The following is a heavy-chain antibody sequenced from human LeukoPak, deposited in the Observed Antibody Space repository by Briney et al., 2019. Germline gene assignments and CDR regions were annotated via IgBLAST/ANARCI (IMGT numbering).Heavy chain of an antibody. Sequence: SETLSLTCTVSGGSISSYYWSWIRQPPGEGLEWIGYIHYSGSTNYNPSLQSRVTISVDTSKNQFSLNLSSVTAADTAVYYCARGRSSGSEDFWGQGTLVTVSS. D-gene: IGHD6-19*01. CDR3: ARGRSSGSEDF. CDR1: GGSISSYY. V-gene: IGHV4-59*01. J-gene: IGHJ4*02. CDR2: IHYSGST.